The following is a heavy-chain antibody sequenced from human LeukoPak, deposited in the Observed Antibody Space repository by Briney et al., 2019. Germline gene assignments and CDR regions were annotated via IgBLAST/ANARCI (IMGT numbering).Heavy chain of an antibody. CDR2: IYYSGST. Sequence: PSETLSLTCTVSNGSINSGGCYWSWIRQHPGKGLEWIGYIYYSGSTYYNPSLKSRVIISVDTSKNQFSLRLSSLTAADTAVYYCARDSSGYNQFDYWGQGTLVTVSS. D-gene: IGHD3-22*01. CDR1: NGSINSGGCY. J-gene: IGHJ4*02. CDR3: ARDSSGYNQFDY. V-gene: IGHV4-31*03.